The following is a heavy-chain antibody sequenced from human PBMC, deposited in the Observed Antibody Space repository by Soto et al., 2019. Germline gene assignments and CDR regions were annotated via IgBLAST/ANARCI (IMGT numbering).Heavy chain of an antibody. Sequence: LSLTCAVSGGSISSSKWWSWVRQPPGKGLEWIGEIYHSGSTTYNPSLRGRVTISVDKSKNQFYLKVSSVTAADSAVYHCARGYNEFDYWGQGTLVTVSS. J-gene: IGHJ4*02. V-gene: IGHV4-4*02. CDR3: ARGYNEFDY. CDR1: GGSISSSKW. D-gene: IGHD1-1*01. CDR2: IYHSGST.